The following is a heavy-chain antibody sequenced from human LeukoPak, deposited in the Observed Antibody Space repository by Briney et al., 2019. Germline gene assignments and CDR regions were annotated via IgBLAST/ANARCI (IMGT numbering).Heavy chain of an antibody. CDR2: ISGSGGST. Sequence: GGSLRLSCAASGFTFSSYAMSWVRQAPGKGLEWVSAISGSGGSTYYADSVKGRFTISRDNSKNTLYLQMNSLRAEDTAVYYCARDDCSSISCYHNWFDPWGQGTLVTVSS. D-gene: IGHD2-2*01. CDR3: ARDDCSSISCYHNWFDP. CDR1: GFTFSSYA. J-gene: IGHJ5*02. V-gene: IGHV3-23*01.